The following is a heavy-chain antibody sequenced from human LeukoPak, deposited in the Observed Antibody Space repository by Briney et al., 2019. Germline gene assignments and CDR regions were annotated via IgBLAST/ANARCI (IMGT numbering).Heavy chain of an antibody. CDR3: AELGITMIGGV. J-gene: IGHJ6*04. CDR2: ISSSGSTI. Sequence: GGSLRLSCAASGFTFNSYSMHWVRQAPGKGLEWVSYISSSGSTIYYADSVKGRFTISRDNAKNSLYLQINSLRAEDTAVYYCAELGITMIGGVWGKGTTVTISS. V-gene: IGHV3-48*03. D-gene: IGHD3-10*02. CDR1: GFTFNSYS.